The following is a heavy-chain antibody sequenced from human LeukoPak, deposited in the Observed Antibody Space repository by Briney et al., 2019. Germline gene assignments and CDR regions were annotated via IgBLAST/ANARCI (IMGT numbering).Heavy chain of an antibody. V-gene: IGHV4-59*01. CDR1: GGSISSYY. J-gene: IGHJ4*02. Sequence: PSETLSLTCTVSGGSISSYYWSWIRQPPGKGLEWIGYIYYSGSTNYNPSLKSRVTISVDTSKNQFSLKLSSVTAADTAVYYCVRMGYYGSGSPLGYFDYWGQGTLVTVSS. D-gene: IGHD3-10*01. CDR2: IYYSGST. CDR3: VRMGYYGSGSPLGYFDY.